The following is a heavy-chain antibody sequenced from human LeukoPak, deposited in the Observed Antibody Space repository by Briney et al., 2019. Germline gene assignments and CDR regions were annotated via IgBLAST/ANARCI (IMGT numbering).Heavy chain of an antibody. J-gene: IGHJ4*02. Sequence: ASVKVSCKASGYTFTGYYMHWVRQAPGQGLEWMGWINPNSGGTNYAQKFQGRVTMTRDTSTSTVYMELSSLRSEDTAVYYCARGGDNWNDGDYWGQGTLVTVSS. CDR3: ARGGDNWNDGDY. V-gene: IGHV1-2*02. D-gene: IGHD1-20*01. CDR2: INPNSGGT. CDR1: GYTFTGYY.